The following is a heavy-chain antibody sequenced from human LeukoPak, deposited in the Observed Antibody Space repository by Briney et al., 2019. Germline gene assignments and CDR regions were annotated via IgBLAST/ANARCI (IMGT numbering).Heavy chain of an antibody. V-gene: IGHV1-18*01. J-gene: IGHJ4*02. D-gene: IGHD3-22*01. CDR2: ISAYNGNT. CDR3: ARASYYDSSGYPEY. Sequence: ASVKVSCKASGYTFTSYGISWVRQAPGQGLEWMGWISAYNGNTNYAQKLQGRVTMTTDTSTSTAYMELRSLRSDDTAVYYCARASYYDSSGYPEYWGQGTLVTVSS. CDR1: GYTFTSYG.